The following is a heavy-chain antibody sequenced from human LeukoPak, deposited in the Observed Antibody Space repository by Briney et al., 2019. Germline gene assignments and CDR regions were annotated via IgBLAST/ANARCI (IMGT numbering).Heavy chain of an antibody. D-gene: IGHD2-21*02. J-gene: IGHJ3*02. CDR2: VNPNSGST. CDR1: GYTFTSYD. Sequence: ASVKVSCKASGYTFTSYDINWVRQATGQGLEWMGYVNPNSGSTGYAQNFQGRVTITRTTSISTAYMEVSGLRSDDTPVYYCARDPHPCGGDCYTNGAFDIWGQGTLVTVSS. V-gene: IGHV1-8*03. CDR3: ARDPHPCGGDCYTNGAFDI.